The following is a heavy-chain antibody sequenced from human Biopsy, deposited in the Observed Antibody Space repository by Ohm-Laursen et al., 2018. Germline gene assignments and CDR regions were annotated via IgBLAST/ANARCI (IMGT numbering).Heavy chain of an antibody. CDR2: INPHSGTT. CDR1: GYTFTGQY. V-gene: IGHV1-2*02. Sequence: ASVKVSCKASGYTFTGQYLHWVRQVPGQGLEWMGWINPHSGTTKIAQDFQGRVTMTRDMSITTAYMELRRLRSDDTAVYYCAKGQDLRGGAEYFQHWGQGALVTVSS. D-gene: IGHD2-15*01. J-gene: IGHJ1*01. CDR3: AKGQDLRGGAEYFQH.